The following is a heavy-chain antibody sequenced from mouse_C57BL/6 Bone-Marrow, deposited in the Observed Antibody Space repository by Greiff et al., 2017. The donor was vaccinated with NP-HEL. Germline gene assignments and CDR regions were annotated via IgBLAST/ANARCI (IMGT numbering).Heavy chain of an antibody. CDR3: TARGLRTVYWYFDV. V-gene: IGHV14-4*01. CDR2: IDPENGDT. CDR1: GFNIKDDY. J-gene: IGHJ1*03. D-gene: IGHD3-3*01. Sequence: VQLQQSGAELVRPGASVKLSCTASGFNIKDDYMHWVKQRPEQGLEWIGWIDPENGDTEYAPKFQGKATITADTSSNTAYLQLSSLTSEDTAVYYCTARGLRTVYWYFDVWGTGTTVTVSS.